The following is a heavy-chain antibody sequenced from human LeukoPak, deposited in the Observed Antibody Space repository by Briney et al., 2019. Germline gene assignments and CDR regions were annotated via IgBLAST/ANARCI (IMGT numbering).Heavy chain of an antibody. CDR1: GGSISSSSYY. CDR3: ATRGGAKLRLGEFVAFDI. D-gene: IGHD3-16*01. Sequence: SETLSLTCTVSGGSISSSSYYWGWIRQPPGKGLEWIGSIYYSGSTYYNPSLKSRVTISVDTSKNQFSLKLSSVTAADTAVYYCATRGGAKLRLGEFVAFDIWGQGTMVTVSS. V-gene: IGHV4-39*07. CDR2: IYYSGST. J-gene: IGHJ3*02.